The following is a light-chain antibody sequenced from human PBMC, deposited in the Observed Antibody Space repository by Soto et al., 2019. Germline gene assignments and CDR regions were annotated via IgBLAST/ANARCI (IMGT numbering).Light chain of an antibody. Sequence: DIQMTQSPSSLSASVGDRVIITCRASQDISNYLAWYQQKPGKVPKLLIYAASTLQSGVPSRFSGSGSGTDFTLTISSLQPEDVADYYCQKYNSAPWTFGQGTKVDIK. J-gene: IGKJ1*01. V-gene: IGKV1-27*01. CDR2: AAS. CDR3: QKYNSAPWT. CDR1: QDISNY.